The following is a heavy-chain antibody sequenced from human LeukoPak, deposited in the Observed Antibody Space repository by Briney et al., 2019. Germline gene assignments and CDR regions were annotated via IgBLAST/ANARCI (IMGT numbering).Heavy chain of an antibody. Sequence: SSVKVSCKACGGTFSSYGISWVRQAPGHGLEWMGGIIPIFGTANSAQKFQGRVTITADEATSTAYMELSSLTSDDTAVYYCGAARYYYDSSGYHYGGDYWGQGTLVTVSS. V-gene: IGHV1-69*13. J-gene: IGHJ4*02. CDR1: GGTFSSYG. CDR3: GAARYYYDSSGYHYGGDY. D-gene: IGHD3-22*01. CDR2: IIPIFGTA.